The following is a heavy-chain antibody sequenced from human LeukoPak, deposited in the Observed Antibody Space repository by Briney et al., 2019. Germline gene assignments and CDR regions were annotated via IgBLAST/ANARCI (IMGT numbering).Heavy chain of an antibody. Sequence: ASVKVSCKASGYTFTSYAMHWVRQAPGQRLEWMGWINPNSGGTNYAQKFQGWVTMTRDTSISTAYMELSRLRSDDTAVYYCARAQIPSDYGGNANFDYWGQGTLVTVSS. CDR1: GYTFTSYA. CDR3: ARAQIPSDYGGNANFDY. CDR2: INPNSGGT. J-gene: IGHJ4*02. V-gene: IGHV1-2*04. D-gene: IGHD4-23*01.